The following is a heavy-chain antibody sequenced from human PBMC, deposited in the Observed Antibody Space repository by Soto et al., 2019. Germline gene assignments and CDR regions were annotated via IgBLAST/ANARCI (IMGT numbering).Heavy chain of an antibody. CDR1: GGSISSSNW. J-gene: IGHJ4*02. Sequence: TSETLSLTCAVSGGSISSSNWWSWVRQPPGKGLEWIGEIYHSGSTNYNPSLKSRVTISVDKSKNQFSLKLSSVTAADTAVYYCAKDRSGLYGDYVDYWGQGTLVTVSS. V-gene: IGHV4-4*02. CDR3: AKDRSGLYGDYVDY. D-gene: IGHD3-16*02. CDR2: IYHSGST.